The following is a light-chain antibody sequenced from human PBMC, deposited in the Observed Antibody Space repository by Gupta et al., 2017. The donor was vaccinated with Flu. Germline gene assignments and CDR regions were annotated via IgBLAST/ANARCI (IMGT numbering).Light chain of an antibody. J-gene: IGKJ3*01. CDR3: QQYYTIPPT. V-gene: IGKV4-1*01. CDR2: WAS. CDR1: QSVFYSSNSENY. Sequence: DIVMTQSPDFLAVSLGERATINCKSSQSVFYSSNSENYIAWYQQKPGQPPKLLIYWASTRESGVPDRFSGGGSGTQFTLTISSLLAEDVAVYYCQQYYTIPPTFGPGTKVDIK.